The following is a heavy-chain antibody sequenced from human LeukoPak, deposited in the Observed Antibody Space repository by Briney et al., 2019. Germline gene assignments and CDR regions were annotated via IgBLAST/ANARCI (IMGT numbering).Heavy chain of an antibody. CDR2: IYPGDSDT. J-gene: IGHJ5*02. D-gene: IGHD2-2*01. CDR1: GYSFTSYW. CDR3: ARAPWGYCSSTSCPYNWFDP. Sequence: GESLKISSQGSGYSFTSYWIGWVRQLPGKGLEWMGIIYPGDSDTRYSPSFQGQVTISADKSISTAYLQWSSQKASDTAMYFCARAPWGYCSSTSCPYNWFDPWGQGTLVTVSS. V-gene: IGHV5-51*01.